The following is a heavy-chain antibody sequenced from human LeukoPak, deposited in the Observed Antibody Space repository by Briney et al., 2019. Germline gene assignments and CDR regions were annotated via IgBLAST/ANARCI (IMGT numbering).Heavy chain of an antibody. CDR3: ARGDDSGYYDYFDY. Sequence: GGSLRLSCAASGFTFSSYAMNWVRQAPGKGLEWVSSISETGGSTYYAASVKGRFTISRDFSKNTVFLHMNSLRAEDTAMYYCARGDDSGYYDYFDYWGQGALVTVSS. J-gene: IGHJ4*02. CDR2: ISETGGST. V-gene: IGHV3-23*01. CDR1: GFTFSSYA. D-gene: IGHD3-22*01.